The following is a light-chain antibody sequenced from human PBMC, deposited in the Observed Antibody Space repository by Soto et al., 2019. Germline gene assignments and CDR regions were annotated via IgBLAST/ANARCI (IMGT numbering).Light chain of an antibody. V-gene: IGKV3-11*01. Sequence: EIVLTQSPATLSLSPGERATLSCRASQSVSSSLAWYQQKPGQAPRLLIYDASNRATGIPARFSGSGSGTDFTLTISSLEPEDFAVYYCQQRSNWPGGTFGQETKVEIK. CDR3: QQRSNWPGGT. CDR2: DAS. CDR1: QSVSSS. J-gene: IGKJ1*01.